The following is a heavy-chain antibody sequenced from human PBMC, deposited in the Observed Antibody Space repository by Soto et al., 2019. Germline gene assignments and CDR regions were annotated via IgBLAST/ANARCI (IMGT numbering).Heavy chain of an antibody. Sequence: PGESLKISCKGSGYSFTNYWIGWVRPMPGKGLEWMGIIFPADSDTRYSPSFQGQVTISADKSISTAYLQWSSLKASDTAMYHCARSGYSGYDFDYWGHGTLVTVSS. V-gene: IGHV5-51*01. CDR1: GYSFTNYW. CDR2: IFPADSDT. J-gene: IGHJ4*01. CDR3: ARSGYSGYDFDY. D-gene: IGHD5-12*01.